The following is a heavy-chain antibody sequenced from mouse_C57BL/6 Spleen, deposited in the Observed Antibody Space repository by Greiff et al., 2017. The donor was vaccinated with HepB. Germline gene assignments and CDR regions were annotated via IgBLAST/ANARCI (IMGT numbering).Heavy chain of an antibody. Sequence: VQLQQSGAELVRPGSSVKLSCKASGYTFTSYWMHWVKQRPIQGLEWIGNIDPSDSETHYNQKVKDKATLTVDKSSSTAYMQLSSLTSEDSAVYYFARAYYGYDGFAYWGQGTLVTVSA. D-gene: IGHD2-9*01. J-gene: IGHJ3*01. CDR2: IDPSDSET. CDR1: GYTFTSYW. CDR3: ARAYYGYDGFAY. V-gene: IGHV1-52*01.